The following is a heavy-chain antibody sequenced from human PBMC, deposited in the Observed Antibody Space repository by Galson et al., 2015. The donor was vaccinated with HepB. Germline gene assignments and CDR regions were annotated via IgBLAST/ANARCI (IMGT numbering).Heavy chain of an antibody. D-gene: IGHD5-18*01. V-gene: IGHV3-23*01. CDR2: ISGNGDST. J-gene: IGHJ5*01. Sequence: PRLSCAASGFAFDSHAMSWVRQAPGRGLEWISGISGNGDSTFYADSVKGRFTVPRDNSNNMLYLQMNSLRAEDAGLYFCAKGYGLFDSWGQGILVTVSS. CDR1: GFAFDSHA. CDR3: AKGYGLFDS.